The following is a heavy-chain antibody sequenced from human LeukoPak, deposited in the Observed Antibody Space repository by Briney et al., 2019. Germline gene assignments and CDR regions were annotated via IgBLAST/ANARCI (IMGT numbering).Heavy chain of an antibody. CDR2: ISGSGGST. D-gene: IGHD3-3*01. CDR3: AKRPVDYYFWGGFDY. V-gene: IGHV3-23*01. J-gene: IGHJ4*02. Sequence: GGSLRLSCAASGFTFSSYAMSWVRQAPGKGLEWVSAISGSGGSTYYADSVKGRFTISRDNSKNTLYLQMNSLRAEDTAVYYCAKRPVDYYFWGGFDYWGQGTLVTVSS. CDR1: GFTFSSYA.